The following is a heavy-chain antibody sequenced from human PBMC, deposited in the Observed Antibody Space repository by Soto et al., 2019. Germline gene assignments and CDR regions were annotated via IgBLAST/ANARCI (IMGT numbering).Heavy chain of an antibody. V-gene: IGHV3-23*01. Sequence: EVQVLESGGGLAQPGRSLRLSCAVSGLSFSSYAMTWVRQSPGKGLEWVSSISRSGNSTYSADSVRGRFTISRDNSKNKLYLQMNSLRAEDTAVYYSAKDAKILDWLPTSYYFDFWGQGTLVTVSS. J-gene: IGHJ4*02. CDR2: ISRSGNST. D-gene: IGHD3-9*01. CDR1: GLSFSSYA. CDR3: AKDAKILDWLPTSYYFDF.